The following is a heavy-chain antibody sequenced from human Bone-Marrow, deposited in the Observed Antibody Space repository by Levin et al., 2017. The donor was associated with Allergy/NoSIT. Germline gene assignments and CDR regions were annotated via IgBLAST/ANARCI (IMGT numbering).Heavy chain of an antibody. CDR3: ARSYDSSGYYYLHGEVGFDY. CDR1: GGSISSGGYY. V-gene: IGHV4-31*03. J-gene: IGHJ4*02. D-gene: IGHD3-22*01. CDR2: IYYSGST. Sequence: SETLSLTCTVSGGSISSGGYYWSWIRQHPGKGLEWIGYIYYSGSTYYNPSLKSRVTISVDTSKNQFSLKLSSVTAADTAVYYCARSYDSSGYYYLHGEVGFDYWGQGTLVTVSS.